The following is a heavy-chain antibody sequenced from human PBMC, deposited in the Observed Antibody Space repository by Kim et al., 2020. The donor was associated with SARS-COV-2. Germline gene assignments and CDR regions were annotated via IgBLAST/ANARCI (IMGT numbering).Heavy chain of an antibody. CDR2: ST. V-gene: IGHV3-74*01. Sequence: STAAADSVKGRFTISRDNAKNTLHLQMISLRAEDTAVYYCARGYHYGMDVWGQGTTVTVSS. CDR3: ARGYHYGMDV. J-gene: IGHJ6*02.